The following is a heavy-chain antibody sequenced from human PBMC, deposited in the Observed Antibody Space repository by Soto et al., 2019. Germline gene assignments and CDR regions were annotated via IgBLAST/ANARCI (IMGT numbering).Heavy chain of an antibody. D-gene: IGHD3-10*01. J-gene: IGHJ4*02. Sequence: QITLKESGPTLVKPTQTLTLTCTFSGFSLSTSGVGVGWIRQPPGKALEWLALIYWDNDKVYSPSLKSRLTITKGTSKTLVALTTANMDPVDTATYSGARLTRGQVWFGEQPFYVDFWGQGTLVTVSS. CDR1: GFSLSTSGVG. CDR2: IYWDNDK. CDR3: ARLTRGQVWFGEQPFYVDF. V-gene: IGHV2-5*02.